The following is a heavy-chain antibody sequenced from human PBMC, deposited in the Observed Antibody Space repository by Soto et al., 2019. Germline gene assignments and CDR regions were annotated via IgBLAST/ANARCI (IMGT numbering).Heavy chain of an antibody. V-gene: IGHV3-21*01. CDR1: GFTFSSYS. CDR2: ISSSSSYI. J-gene: IGHJ3*02. D-gene: IGHD3-10*01. CDR3: ASPGSASGAFDI. Sequence: GGSLRLSCAASGFTFSSYSMNWVRQAPGKGLEWVSSISSSSSYIYYADSVKGRFTISRDNAKNSLYLQMNSLRAEDTAVYYCASPGSASGAFDIWGQGTMVTVSS.